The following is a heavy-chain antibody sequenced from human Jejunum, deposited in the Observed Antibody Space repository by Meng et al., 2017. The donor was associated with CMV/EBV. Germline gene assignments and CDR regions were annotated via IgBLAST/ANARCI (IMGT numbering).Heavy chain of an antibody. J-gene: IGHJ4*02. Sequence: GSGYTLSDSWIGWVRQMRGKGLEWMGSIYPDDSDSRYNPSFQGQGTISADKSITTAYLQWSSLKASDTGMYYCVRRAGSLYYFDFWGPGTLVTVSS. CDR1: GYTLSDSW. V-gene: IGHV5-51*01. D-gene: IGHD3-10*01. CDR2: IYPDDSDS. CDR3: VRRAGSLYYFDF.